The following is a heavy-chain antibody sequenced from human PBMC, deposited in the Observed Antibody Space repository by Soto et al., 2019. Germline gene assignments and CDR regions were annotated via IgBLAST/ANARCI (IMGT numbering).Heavy chain of an antibody. CDR3: AKDLLSWDQVI. V-gene: IGHV3-30*18. D-gene: IGHD3-10*01. CDR2: ISYDGSNK. J-gene: IGHJ4*02. CDR1: GFTFSSYV. Sequence: GGSLILSCAAAGFTFSSYVMHWVRQAPGKGLEWVAVISYDGSNKYYADSVKGRFTISRDNSKNTLYLQMNSLRAEDTAVYYCAKDLLSWDQVIWGQGTLVTVSS.